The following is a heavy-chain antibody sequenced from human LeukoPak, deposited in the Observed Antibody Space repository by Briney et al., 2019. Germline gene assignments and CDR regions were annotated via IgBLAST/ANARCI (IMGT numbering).Heavy chain of an antibody. CDR1: GYTFTSYG. J-gene: IGHJ6*02. Sequence: ASVNVSCKASGYTFTSYGTSWVRQAPGQGLEWMGWISAYYGNTNYAQKLQGRVTLTTDTSTSTAYMELRSLTSDDTAVYFCARADDISPRYYYGMDVWGPGTTVSVS. CDR3: ARADDISPRYYYGMDV. V-gene: IGHV1-18*01. D-gene: IGHD3-9*01. CDR2: ISAYYGNT.